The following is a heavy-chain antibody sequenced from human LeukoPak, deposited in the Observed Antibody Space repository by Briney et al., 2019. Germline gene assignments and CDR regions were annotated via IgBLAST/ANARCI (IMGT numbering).Heavy chain of an antibody. V-gene: IGHV4-34*01. Sequence: SETPSLTCAVYGGSFSGYYWSWIRQPPGKGLEWIGEINHSGSTNYNPSLKSRVTISVDTSKNQFSLKLSSVTAADTAVYYCARDGILSGYCSSTSCYGFDPWGQGTLVTVSS. CDR1: GGSFSGYY. D-gene: IGHD2-2*01. J-gene: IGHJ5*02. CDR3: ARDGILSGYCSSTSCYGFDP. CDR2: INHSGST.